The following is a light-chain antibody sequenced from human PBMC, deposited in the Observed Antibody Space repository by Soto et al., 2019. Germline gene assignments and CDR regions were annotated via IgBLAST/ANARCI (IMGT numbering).Light chain of an antibody. CDR2: DTS. Sequence: QAVVTQEPSLTVSPGGTVTLTCGSSTGAVTSGLYPYWFQQKPGQAPRTLIYDTSNKHSWTPARFSGSLLGGKAALTLSGAQPEDEADYYCLLAFSGTRVFGGGTQLTVL. CDR1: TGAVTSGLY. V-gene: IGLV7-46*01. CDR3: LLAFSGTRV. J-gene: IGLJ2*01.